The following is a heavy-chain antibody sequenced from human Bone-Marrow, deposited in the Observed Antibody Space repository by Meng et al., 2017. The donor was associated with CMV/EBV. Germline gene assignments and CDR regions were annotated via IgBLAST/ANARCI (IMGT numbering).Heavy chain of an antibody. V-gene: IGHV4-61*01. Sequence: SETLSFTCTVSGGSVSSGSYYWSWIRQPPGKGLEWIGYIYYSGSTNYNPSLKSRVTISVDTSKNQFSLKLSSVTAADTAVYYCARVGYCSSTSCYKDIVATIKYYVDYWGQGTLVTVSS. CDR2: IYYSGST. D-gene: IGHD2-2*03. CDR3: ARVGYCSSTSCYKDIVATIKYYVDY. CDR1: GGSVSSGSYY. J-gene: IGHJ4*02.